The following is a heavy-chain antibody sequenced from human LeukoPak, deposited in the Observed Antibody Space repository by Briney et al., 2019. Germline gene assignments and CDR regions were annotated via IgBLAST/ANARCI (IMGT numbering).Heavy chain of an antibody. CDR1: GFTFSSYS. D-gene: IGHD5-18*01. V-gene: IGHV3-21*01. Sequence: GGSLRLSCAASGFTFSSYSMNWVRQAPGKGLEWVSSISSSSSYIYYADSVKGRFTISRDNAKNSLYLQMNSLRAEDTAVYYCARARLVATAPFDYWGQGTLVTVSS. CDR3: ARARLVATAPFDY. J-gene: IGHJ4*02. CDR2: ISSSSSYI.